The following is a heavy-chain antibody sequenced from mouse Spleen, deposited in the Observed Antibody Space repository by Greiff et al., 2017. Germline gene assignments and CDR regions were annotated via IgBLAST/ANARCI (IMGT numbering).Heavy chain of an antibody. V-gene: IGHV1-20*01. CDR1: GYSFTGYF. CDR3: EREGEDGSSYGGFAY. D-gene: IGHD1-1*01. J-gene: IGHJ3*01. CDR2: INPYNGDT. Sequence: VQLQQSGPELVKPGDSVKLSCTASGYSFTGYFMNWVLQTPGKSLEWIGSINPYNGDTFYNQKFKGKATLTVDKSSSTAHMELRSLTSEDSAVYYCEREGEDGSSYGGFAYWGQGTLVTVSA.